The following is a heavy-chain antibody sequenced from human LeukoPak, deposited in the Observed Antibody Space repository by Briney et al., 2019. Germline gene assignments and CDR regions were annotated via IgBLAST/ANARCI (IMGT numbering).Heavy chain of an antibody. CDR1: GLTFSGYA. Sequence: GGSLRLSCAVSGLTFSGYAMHWVRQASGRGLEWVGHIRSKAKSYATEYGASVKGRFTISRDDLKKTAYLQMNSLKTEDTAVYYCARLAEYWEQLQEDYWGQGIRVTVSS. D-gene: IGHD1-26*01. CDR3: ARLAEYWEQLQEDY. J-gene: IGHJ4*02. CDR2: IRSKAKSYAT. V-gene: IGHV3-73*01.